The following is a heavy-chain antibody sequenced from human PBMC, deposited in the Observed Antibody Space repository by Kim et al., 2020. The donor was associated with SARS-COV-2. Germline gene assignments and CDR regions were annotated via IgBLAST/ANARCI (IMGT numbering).Heavy chain of an antibody. CDR1: DGSIRDYY. J-gene: IGHJ4*02. CDR3: ARRDTRGYYSL. Sequence: SETLSLTCTVSDGSIRDYYWSWFRQPPGKGLEWIGYVFSSGTTNYNPFLESRLTISVDTSKNQFSLRLRSVTAADTAVYYGARRDTRGYYSLWGQGSLVT. CDR2: VFSSGTT. V-gene: IGHV4-59*01. D-gene: IGHD3-22*01.